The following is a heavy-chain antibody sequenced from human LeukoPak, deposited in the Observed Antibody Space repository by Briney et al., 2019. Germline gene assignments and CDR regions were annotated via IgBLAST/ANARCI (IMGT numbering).Heavy chain of an antibody. CDR3: ARDQFQGLSVAFEFDY. CDR1: GYTFTSYY. Sequence: ASVKVSCKASGYTFTSYYMHWVRQAPGQGLEWIGIINPSGGSTSYAQKFQGRVTMTRNTSTSTVYMELSSLRSEDTAVYYCARDQFQGLSVAFEFDYWGQGTLVTVSS. V-gene: IGHV1-46*01. CDR2: INPSGGST. J-gene: IGHJ4*02. D-gene: IGHD3-16*02.